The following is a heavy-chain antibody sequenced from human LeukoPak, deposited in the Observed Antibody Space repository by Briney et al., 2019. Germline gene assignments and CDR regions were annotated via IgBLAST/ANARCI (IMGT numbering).Heavy chain of an antibody. Sequence: SDTLSLTCTVSGGSISSYYWSWIRQPRGKGLEWIGYIYYSGSTNYNPSLKSRVTISVDTSKNQFSLKLSSVTAADTAVYYCASSDWDDAFDIWGQGTMVTVSS. V-gene: IGHV4-59*01. J-gene: IGHJ3*02. CDR3: ASSDWDDAFDI. CDR2: IYYSGST. D-gene: IGHD3-9*01. CDR1: GGSISSYY.